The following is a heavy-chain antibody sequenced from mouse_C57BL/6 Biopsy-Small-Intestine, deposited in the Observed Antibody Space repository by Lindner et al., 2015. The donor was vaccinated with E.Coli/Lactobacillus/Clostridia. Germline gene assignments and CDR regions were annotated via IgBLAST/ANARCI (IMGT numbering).Heavy chain of an antibody. CDR3: AREYPPSGGAQVRYSGGWYSFDF. J-gene: IGHJ4*01. D-gene: IGHD1-1*02. V-gene: IGHV1S20*02. CDR2: ISGYNGKT. Sequence: SVKVSCKASGYTFTSYGITWVRQSPGQGLEWIGWISGYNGKTNYAQKVQDRVTMTTDTSTSTAYMELRSLRSDDTAVYYCAREYPPSGGAQVRYSGGWYSFDFWGQGTLVTVSS. CDR1: GYTFTSYG.